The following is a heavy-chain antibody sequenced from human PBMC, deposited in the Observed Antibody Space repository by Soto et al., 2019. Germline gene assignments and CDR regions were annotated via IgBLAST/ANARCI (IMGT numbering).Heavy chain of an antibody. J-gene: IGHJ4*02. CDR3: ARHDYGDYEFDC. CDR2: IYESGST. CDR1: GGSISSSSYY. D-gene: IGHD4-17*01. Sequence: QLQLQESGPGLVKPSETLSLTCTVSGGSISSSSYYWGWIRQPPGRGLEWIGSIYESGSTYYNPSLRSRVTISVDTSKNQLSLKLSSVTAADTAVYYCARHDYGDYEFDCWGQGTLVTVSS. V-gene: IGHV4-39*01.